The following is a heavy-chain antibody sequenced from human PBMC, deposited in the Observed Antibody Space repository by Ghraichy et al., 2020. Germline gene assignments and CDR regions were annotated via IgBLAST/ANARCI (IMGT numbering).Heavy chain of an antibody. CDR3: AGRGSSGWYSLDY. Sequence: KLSCAASGFTFSDYGMQWVRQAPGKGLEWVAVISYDGSNKYYADSVKGRFTISRDNSKNTLYLQMSSLRAEDTAVYYCAGRGSSGWYSLDYWGQGTLVTVSS. V-gene: IGHV3-30*03. CDR2: ISYDGSNK. J-gene: IGHJ4*02. CDR1: GFTFSDYG. D-gene: IGHD6-19*01.